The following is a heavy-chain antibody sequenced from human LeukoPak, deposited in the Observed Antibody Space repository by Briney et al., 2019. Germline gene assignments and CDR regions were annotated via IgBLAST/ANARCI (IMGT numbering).Heavy chain of an antibody. J-gene: IGHJ6*03. V-gene: IGHV1-24*01. CDR2: FDPEDGET. D-gene: IGHD1-1*01. CDR1: GYTLTELS. CDR3: ATYNWSTFDYYYMDV. Sequence: ASVKVSCKVSGYTLTELSMHWVRQAPGKGLEWMGGFDPEDGETIYAQKFQGRVTMTEDTSTDTAYMELSSLRSEDTAVYYCATYNWSTFDYYYMDVWGKGTTVTVSS.